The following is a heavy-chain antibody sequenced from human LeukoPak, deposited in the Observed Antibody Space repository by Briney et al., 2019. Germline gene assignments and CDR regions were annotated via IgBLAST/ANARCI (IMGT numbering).Heavy chain of an antibody. CDR3: ARDWGVDTAMGSSDAFDI. CDR1: GFTFSSYS. Sequence: PGGSLRLSCAASGFTFSSYSMNWVRQAPGKGLEWVSSISSSSSYIYYADSVKGRFTISRDNAKNSLYLQMNSLGAEDTAVYYCARDWGVDTAMGSSDAFDIWGQGTMVTVSS. CDR2: ISSSSSYI. D-gene: IGHD5-18*01. J-gene: IGHJ3*02. V-gene: IGHV3-21*01.